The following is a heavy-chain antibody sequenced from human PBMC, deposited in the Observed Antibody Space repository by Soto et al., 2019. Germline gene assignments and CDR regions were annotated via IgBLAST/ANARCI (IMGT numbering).Heavy chain of an antibody. CDR2: ISDSGGST. J-gene: IGHJ4*02. CDR3: AKVGTGSITGTTVWTHYFDY. CDR1: GFPFSSYA. V-gene: IGHV3-23*01. D-gene: IGHD1-7*01. Sequence: EVQLLESGGGLVQPGGSLRLSCAASGFPFSSYAMTWVRQAPGKGLEWVSTISDSGGSTYYADSVKGRFTISRDNSKNTLYLQMNSLRAEETAVYYCAKVGTGSITGTTVWTHYFDYWGQGTLVTVSS.